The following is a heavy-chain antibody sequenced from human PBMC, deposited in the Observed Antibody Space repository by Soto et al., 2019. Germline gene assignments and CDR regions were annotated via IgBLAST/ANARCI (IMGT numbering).Heavy chain of an antibody. J-gene: IGHJ4*02. Sequence: EVQLVESGGGLVKPGGSLRLSCVASGFTFKNAWMNWVRQAPGKGMEWVGHIKKKSDGGTTDYAAPAKDRFTISRDDSKNTVYLQMNSLRTEDTAVYYCALDNYYRLPNWGEGTLVTVSS. D-gene: IGHD3-22*01. CDR3: ALDNYYRLPN. CDR2: IKKKSDGGTT. CDR1: GFTFKNAW. V-gene: IGHV3-15*07.